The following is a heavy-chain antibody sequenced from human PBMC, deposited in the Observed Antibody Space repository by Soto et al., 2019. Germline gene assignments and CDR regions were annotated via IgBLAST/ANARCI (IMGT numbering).Heavy chain of an antibody. Sequence: QVQLVQSGAEVKKPGSSVKVSCKASGGTFSSYTISWVRQAPGQGLEWMGRIIPILGIANYAQKFQGRVTITADKSTSTAYMELSSLRSEDTAVYYCARGYDDDFVAEYFQHWGQGTLVTVSS. CDR2: IIPILGIA. D-gene: IGHD5-12*01. CDR3: ARGYDDDFVAEYFQH. CDR1: GGTFSSYT. J-gene: IGHJ1*01. V-gene: IGHV1-69*02.